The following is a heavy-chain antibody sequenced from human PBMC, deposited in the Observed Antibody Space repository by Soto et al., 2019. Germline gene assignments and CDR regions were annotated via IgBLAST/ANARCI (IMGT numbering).Heavy chain of an antibody. D-gene: IGHD6-19*01. CDR2: IFHSGDT. CDR3: ADSTGWYRHDA. J-gene: IGHJ3*01. CDR1: GDSISNSRC. Sequence: QVQLQESGPGLLKPSGTLSLTCAVSGDSISNSRCWTWVRQPPGKGLEWIGDIFHSGDTNYNPSPKSRVFTSVDKSQNQVSRMVSSVTAASTAVYYCADSTGWYRHDALCQGTLVTVSS. V-gene: IGHV4-4*02.